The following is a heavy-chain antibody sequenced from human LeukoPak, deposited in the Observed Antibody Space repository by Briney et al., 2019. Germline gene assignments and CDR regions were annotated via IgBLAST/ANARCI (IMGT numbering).Heavy chain of an antibody. Sequence: SETLSLTCTVSGGSISSSSYYGGWIRQPPGKGLEWLGSIYYSGSTYYNPSLKSRVTISVDTSKNQFSLKLSSVTAADTAVYYCARAPGDYGGNSYWFDPWGQGTLVTVSS. CDR2: IYYSGST. CDR1: GGSISSSSYY. J-gene: IGHJ5*02. D-gene: IGHD4-23*01. V-gene: IGHV4-39*07. CDR3: ARAPGDYGGNSYWFDP.